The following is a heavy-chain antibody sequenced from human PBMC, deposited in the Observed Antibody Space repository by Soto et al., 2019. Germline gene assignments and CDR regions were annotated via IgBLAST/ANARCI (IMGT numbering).Heavy chain of an antibody. CDR1: GGSISSGDYY. CDR3: VRRIAAAGRDAFDL. V-gene: IGHV4-30-4*01. Sequence: SETLSLTCTVYGGSISSGDYYWSWIRQPPGKGLEWIGYIYYSGSTYYNPSLKSRVTISVDTSKNQFSLKLSSVTAADTAVYYCVRRIAAAGRDAFDLSGQGTTVTVSS. D-gene: IGHD6-13*01. CDR2: IYYSGST. J-gene: IGHJ3*01.